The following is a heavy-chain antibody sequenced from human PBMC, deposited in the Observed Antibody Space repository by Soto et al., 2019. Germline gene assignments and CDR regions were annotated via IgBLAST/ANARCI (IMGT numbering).Heavy chain of an antibody. CDR3: ARSRYGDQQDYYYYYGMDV. Sequence: PSETLSLTCAVSGGSISSSNWWSWVRQPPGKGLEWIGEIYHSGSTNYNPSLKSRVTISVDKSKNQFSLKLSSVTAADTAVYYYARSRYGDQQDYYYYYGMDVRGQGTTVTVSS. D-gene: IGHD4-17*01. V-gene: IGHV4-4*02. CDR2: IYHSGST. CDR1: GGSISSSNW. J-gene: IGHJ6*02.